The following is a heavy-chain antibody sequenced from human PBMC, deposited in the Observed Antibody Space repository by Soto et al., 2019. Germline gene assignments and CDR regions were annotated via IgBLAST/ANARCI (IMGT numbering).Heavy chain of an antibody. V-gene: IGHV5-51*01. J-gene: IGHJ6*02. CDR1: GYSFTRYW. Sequence: GEALKISWKGSGYSFTRYWSGWVRHMPGKGLEWMGSIYPGDSDTRYSPSFQGQVTISADKSISTAYLQWSSLKASDTAMYYCASHVRSVGDSSTPQSRAHSHYDSGTDVWCPGTTV. CDR2: IYPGDSDT. CDR3: ASHVRSVGDSSTPQSRAHSHYDSGTDV. D-gene: IGHD2-21*02.